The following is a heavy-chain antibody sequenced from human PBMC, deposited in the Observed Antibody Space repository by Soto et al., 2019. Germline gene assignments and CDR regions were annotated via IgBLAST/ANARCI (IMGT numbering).Heavy chain of an antibody. CDR1: GGSISNYY. CDR3: ASIWFGDFDY. Sequence: SETLSLTCTVSGGSISNYYWSWIRQSPGKGLEWIGYFHSSGATYKDPSLKSRVTISVDTSKNQISLKLDSVTAADTAVYYCASIWFGDFDYWGHGTLVTVS. J-gene: IGHJ4*01. CDR2: FHSSGAT. V-gene: IGHV4-4*09. D-gene: IGHD3-10*01.